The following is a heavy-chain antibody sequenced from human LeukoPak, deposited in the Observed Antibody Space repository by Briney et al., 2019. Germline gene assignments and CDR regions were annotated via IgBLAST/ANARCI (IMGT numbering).Heavy chain of an antibody. CDR3: ARDHYYDFWSGYETLFDY. Sequence: RASVKVSCKASGGTFSSYAISWVRQAPGQGLEWMGGIIPIFGTANYAQKFQGRVTITADESTSTAYMELSSLRSEDTAVYYCARDHYYDFWSGYETLFDYWGQGTLVTVSS. CDR2: IIPIFGTA. D-gene: IGHD3-3*01. V-gene: IGHV1-69*13. J-gene: IGHJ4*02. CDR1: GGTFSSYA.